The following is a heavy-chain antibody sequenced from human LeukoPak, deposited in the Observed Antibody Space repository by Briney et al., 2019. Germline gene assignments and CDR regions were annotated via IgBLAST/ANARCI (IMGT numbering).Heavy chain of an antibody. Sequence: SVKVSCKASGGTFSSYAISWVRQGPGQGLEWMGGIIPIFGTANYAQKFQGRVTITADKSTSTAYMELSSLRSEDTAVYYCARDRGSQIISSTSWSLSYWGQGTLVTVSS. J-gene: IGHJ4*02. V-gene: IGHV1-69*06. CDR2: IIPIFGTA. CDR1: GGTFSSYA. CDR3: ARDRGSQIISSTSWSLSY. D-gene: IGHD2-2*01.